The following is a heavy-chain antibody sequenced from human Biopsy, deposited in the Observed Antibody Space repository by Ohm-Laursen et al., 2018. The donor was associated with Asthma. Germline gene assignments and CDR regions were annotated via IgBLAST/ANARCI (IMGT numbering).Heavy chain of an antibody. CDR1: GGAMSTSGSY. CDR3: ARAVSSSSYWYFDL. CDR2: IYYSGRT. D-gene: IGHD6-6*01. J-gene: IGHJ2*01. V-gene: IGHV4-39*02. Sequence: SETLSLTCIVSGGAMSTSGSYWGWIRQSPGKGLEWIGSIYYSGRTYYNPSLESRVTISADTSKNLFSLKVTSVTAADTAVYYCARAVSSSSYWYFDLWGRGDLVTVSS.